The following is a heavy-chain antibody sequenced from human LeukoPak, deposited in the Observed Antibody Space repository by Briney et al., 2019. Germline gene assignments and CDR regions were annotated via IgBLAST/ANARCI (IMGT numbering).Heavy chain of an antibody. D-gene: IGHD5-18*01. Sequence: PSETLSLTCAVYGGSFSGYYWSWIRQPPGKGLEWIGEINHSGSTNYNPSLKSRVTISVDTSKNQFSLKLSSVTAADTAVYYCASCIVDTATWFDPWGQGTLVTVSS. CDR1: GGSFSGYY. J-gene: IGHJ5*02. V-gene: IGHV4-34*01. CDR2: INHSGST. CDR3: ASCIVDTATWFDP.